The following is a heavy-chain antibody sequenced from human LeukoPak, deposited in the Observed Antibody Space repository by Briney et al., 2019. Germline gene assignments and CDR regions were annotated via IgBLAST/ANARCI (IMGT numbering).Heavy chain of an antibody. D-gene: IGHD4-17*01. CDR2: IYSGGST. J-gene: IGHJ4*02. CDR1: GFTVSSNY. CDR3: AKADYGDYGGDYFDY. Sequence: GGSLRLSCAASGFTVSSNYMSWVRQAPGKGLEWVSVIYSGGSTYYADSVKGRFTISRDTSKNTLYLQMNSLRAEDTAVYYCAKADYGDYGGDYFDYWGQGTLVTVSS. V-gene: IGHV3-66*01.